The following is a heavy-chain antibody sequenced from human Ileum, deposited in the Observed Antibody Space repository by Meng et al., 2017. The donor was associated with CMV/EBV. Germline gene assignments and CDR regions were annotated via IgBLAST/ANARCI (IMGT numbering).Heavy chain of an antibody. Sequence: LRLSCAASGFPFGAYYMTWIRQAPGKGLEWISYITSPGTTISYADSVKGRFSISRDNAKNSLYLQMNSLRAEDTAVYYCARGNYGFDQWGQGTLVTVSS. CDR2: ITSPGTTI. CDR1: GFPFGAYY. CDR3: ARGNYGFDQ. J-gene: IGHJ4*02. D-gene: IGHD4-17*01. V-gene: IGHV3-11*01.